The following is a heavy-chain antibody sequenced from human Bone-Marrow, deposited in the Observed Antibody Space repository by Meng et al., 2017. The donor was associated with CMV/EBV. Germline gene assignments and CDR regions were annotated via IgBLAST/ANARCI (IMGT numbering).Heavy chain of an antibody. Sequence: ASVKVSCKASGGTFSSYAISRVRQAPGQGLERMGWMSGYNGNTNYAQKVQGRVTMTTDTSTSTAYMELRSLRSDDTAVYYCARDQYRSVSGPIYWGQGTLVTVSS. CDR3: ARDQYRSVSGPIY. J-gene: IGHJ4*02. D-gene: IGHD6-25*01. CDR2: MSGYNGNT. V-gene: IGHV1-18*01. CDR1: GGTFSSYA.